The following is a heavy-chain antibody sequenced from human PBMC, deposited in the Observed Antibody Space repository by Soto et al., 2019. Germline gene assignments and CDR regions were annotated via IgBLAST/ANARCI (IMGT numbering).Heavy chain of an antibody. CDR3: ARSLSSGESYGVDV. Sequence: EVQLVESGGGLIQPGGSLRLSCAASGFTVSSNYMSWVLQAPGKGLEWVSAINSGGTTYYPESVKGRFTISRDKSNNTLYLQMNSLRAEDTSVYYCARSLSSGESYGVDVWGQGTALTVSS. CDR2: INSGGTT. CDR1: GFTVSSNY. V-gene: IGHV3-53*01. D-gene: IGHD6-19*01. J-gene: IGHJ6*02.